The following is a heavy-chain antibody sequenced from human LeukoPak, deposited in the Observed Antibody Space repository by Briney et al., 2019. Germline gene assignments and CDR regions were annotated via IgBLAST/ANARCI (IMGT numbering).Heavy chain of an antibody. V-gene: IGHV3-23*01. CDR3: TKDSSVPFGITD. CDR2: IGGSGANT. CDR1: GFTFSRYA. Sequence: PGGSLRLSCVASGFTFSRYAMSWVRQAPGKGLEWVSAIGGSGANTYYADTVKGRFTISRDNSKSTLSLQMNSLRAEDTAVYYCTKDSSVPFGITDWGQGTLVTVSS. D-gene: IGHD5/OR15-5a*01. J-gene: IGHJ4*02.